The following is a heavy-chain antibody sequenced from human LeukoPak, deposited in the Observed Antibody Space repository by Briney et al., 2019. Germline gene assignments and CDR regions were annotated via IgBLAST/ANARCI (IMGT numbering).Heavy chain of an antibody. D-gene: IGHD1-1*01. V-gene: IGHV6-1*01. CDR3: ARTPPRYREGYFDY. CDR2: TYYRSKWYN. J-gene: IGHJ4*02. CDR1: GDSVSSNSAA. Sequence: SQSLSLTCAISGDSVSSNSAAWNWIRQSPSRGLEWLGRTYYRSKWYNDYAVSVKSRITINPDASKNQFSLQLNSVTPQDTAVYYCARTPPRYREGYFDYWGQGTLVTVSS.